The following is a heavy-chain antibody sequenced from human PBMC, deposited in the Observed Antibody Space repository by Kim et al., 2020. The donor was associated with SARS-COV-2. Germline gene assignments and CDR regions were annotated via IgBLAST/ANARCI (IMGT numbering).Heavy chain of an antibody. V-gene: IGHV4-39*07. D-gene: IGHD6-19*01. CDR3: ARGYSSGWRYWYFDL. Sequence: PSLKSRVTISVDTSKNQFSLKLSSVTAADTAGYYCARGYSSGWRYWYFDLWGRGTLVTVSS. J-gene: IGHJ2*01.